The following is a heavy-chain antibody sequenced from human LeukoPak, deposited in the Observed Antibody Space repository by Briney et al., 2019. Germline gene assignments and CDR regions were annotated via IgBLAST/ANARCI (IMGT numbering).Heavy chain of an antibody. CDR3: ASSPRTNYYDSSGYSY. Sequence: GASVKVSCKASGYTFTSYDINWVRQATGQGLEWMGRMNPNSGNTGYAQKFQGRVTMTRNTSISTAYMELSSLRSEDPAVYYCASSPRTNYYDSSGYSYWGQGTLVTVSS. J-gene: IGHJ4*02. CDR2: MNPNSGNT. D-gene: IGHD3-22*01. CDR1: GYTFTSYD. V-gene: IGHV1-8*01.